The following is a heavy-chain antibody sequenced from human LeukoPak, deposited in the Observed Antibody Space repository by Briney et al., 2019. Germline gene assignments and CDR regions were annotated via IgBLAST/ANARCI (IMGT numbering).Heavy chain of an antibody. Sequence: PGGSLRLSCAASGFTFSSYGMHWVRQAPGKGLEWVAVIWYDGSNKYYADSVKGRFAISRDNSKNTLYLQMNSLRAEDTAVYYCARETLSLAVAGFDAFDIWGQGTMVTVSS. J-gene: IGHJ3*02. CDR2: IWYDGSNK. CDR3: ARETLSLAVAGFDAFDI. V-gene: IGHV3-33*01. D-gene: IGHD6-19*01. CDR1: GFTFSSYG.